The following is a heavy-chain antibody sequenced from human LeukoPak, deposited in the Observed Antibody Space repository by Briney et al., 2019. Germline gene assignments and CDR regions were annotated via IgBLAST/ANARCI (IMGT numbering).Heavy chain of an antibody. CDR1: GYTFTSYG. Sequence: ASVKVSCKASGYTFTSYGISWVRQAPGQGLEWMGWISTYNANTNYAQKFQGRVTVTTDTSTSTAYMELRSLRSDDTAVYYCARDGGGGWYVWFDPWGQGTLVTVSS. V-gene: IGHV1-18*01. CDR2: ISTYNANT. CDR3: ARDGGGGWYVWFDP. D-gene: IGHD6-19*01. J-gene: IGHJ5*02.